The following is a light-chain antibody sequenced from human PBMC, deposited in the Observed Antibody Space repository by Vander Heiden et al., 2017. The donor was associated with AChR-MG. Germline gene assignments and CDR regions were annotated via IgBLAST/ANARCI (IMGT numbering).Light chain of an antibody. CDR2: EDH. V-gene: IGLV6-57*02. Sequence: NFMLTQPHSGPDSPWQPVTISCSGSSGSIASNYVQWYQQRPGSAPATVIYEDHQRPSGVPDRFSGSIDSSSNSASLTISGLKTEDEADYYCQSYDSSNQVFGGGTKLTVL. CDR3: QSYDSSNQV. J-gene: IGLJ3*02. CDR1: SGSIASNY.